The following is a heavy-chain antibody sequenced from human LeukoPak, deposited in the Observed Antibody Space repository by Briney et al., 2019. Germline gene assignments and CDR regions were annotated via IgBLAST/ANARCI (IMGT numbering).Heavy chain of an antibody. J-gene: IGHJ4*02. Sequence: HPGGSLRLSCAASGFTFSSYGMHWVRQAPGKGLEWVAFIRYDGSNKYYADSVKGRFTISRDNSKNTLYLQMNSLRAEDTAVYYCARRDGYSYGYRFIYWGQGTLVTVSS. CDR1: GFTFSSYG. CDR2: IRYDGSNK. CDR3: ARRDGYSYGYRFIY. V-gene: IGHV3-30*02. D-gene: IGHD5-18*01.